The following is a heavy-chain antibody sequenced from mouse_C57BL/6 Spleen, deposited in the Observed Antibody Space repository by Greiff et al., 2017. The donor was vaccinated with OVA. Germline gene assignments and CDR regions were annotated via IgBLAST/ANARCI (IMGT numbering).Heavy chain of an antibody. V-gene: IGHV5-9-1*02. CDR2: ISSGGDYI. D-gene: IGHD2-3*01. CDR1: GFTFSSYA. CDR3: TRDGYYPDYYAMDY. J-gene: IGHJ4*01. Sequence: EVKLVESGEGLVKPGGSLKLSCAASGFTFSSYAMSWVRQTPEKRLEWVAYISSGGDYIYYADTVKGRFTISRDNARNTLYLQMSSLKSEDTAMDYCTRDGYYPDYYAMDYWGQGTSVTVSS.